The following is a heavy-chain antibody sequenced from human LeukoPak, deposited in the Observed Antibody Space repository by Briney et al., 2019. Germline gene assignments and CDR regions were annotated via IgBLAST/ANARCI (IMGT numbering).Heavy chain of an antibody. CDR1: GFTVSSNY. D-gene: IGHD2-15*01. V-gene: IGHV3-53*01. Sequence: PGGSLRLSCAASGFTVSSNYMSWVRQAPGKGLDWVPVIYSDGTTYYADSVRGRFTISRDSSKNILYLQMNSLRAEDTAVYYCALACGSCPFDYWGQGTLVTVSS. CDR3: ALACGSCPFDY. CDR2: IYSDGTT. J-gene: IGHJ4*02.